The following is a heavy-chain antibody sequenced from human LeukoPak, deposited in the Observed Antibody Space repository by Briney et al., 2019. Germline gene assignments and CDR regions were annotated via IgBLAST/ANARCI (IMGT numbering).Heavy chain of an antibody. CDR1: GGSISSGDYY. V-gene: IGHV4-30-4*01. J-gene: IGHJ4*02. D-gene: IGHD2-2*01. CDR2: IYYSGST. Sequence: SETLSLTCTVSGGSISSGDYYWSWIRQPPGKGLEWIGYIYYSGSTYYNPSLKSRVTISVDTSKNQFSLKLSSVTAADTAVYYCGGGYCSSTSCHPPGYWGQGTLVTVSS. CDR3: GGGYCSSTSCHPPGY.